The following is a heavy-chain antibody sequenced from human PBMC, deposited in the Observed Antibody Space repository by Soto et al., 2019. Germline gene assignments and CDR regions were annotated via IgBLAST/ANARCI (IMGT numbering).Heavy chain of an antibody. CDR2: IYPDDSDT. Sequence: GESLKISCKHSGFNFPSFWIAGVRQMPGKGLEWMGTIYPDDSDTXXXPSFQGQXXISADKSIQTXYLQWXRLKASDSALYYCARGNYSSPGGGLDVWGQGTXV. J-gene: IGHJ6*02. D-gene: IGHD4-4*01. CDR1: GFNFPSFW. CDR3: ARGNYSSPGGGLDV. V-gene: IGHV5-51*01.